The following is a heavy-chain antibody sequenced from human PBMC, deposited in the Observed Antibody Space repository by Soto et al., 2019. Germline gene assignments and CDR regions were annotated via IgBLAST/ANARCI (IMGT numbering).Heavy chain of an antibody. D-gene: IGHD3-16*02. CDR1: GFSLSTSGVG. J-gene: IGHJ4*02. Sequence: SGPTLVNPTQTLTLTCTFSGFSLSTSGVGVGWIRQPPGKALEWLALIYWDDDKRYSPSLKSRLTITKDTSKNQVVLTMTNMDPVDTATYYCAHGSPWGSYRYLCYFDYWGQGTLVTVSS. CDR3: AHGSPWGSYRYLCYFDY. CDR2: IYWDDDK. V-gene: IGHV2-5*02.